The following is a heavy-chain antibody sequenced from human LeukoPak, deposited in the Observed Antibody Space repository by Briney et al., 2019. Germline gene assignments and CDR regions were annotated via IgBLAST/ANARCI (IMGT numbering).Heavy chain of an antibody. D-gene: IGHD2-2*01. CDR3: ARDAGYCSSTSCYHGMDV. CDR1: GFTFNSYG. CDR2: IWYDGSNK. J-gene: IGHJ6*04. Sequence: GRSLRLSCAASGFTFNSYGMHWVRQAPGKGLEWVAVIWYDGSNKYYADSVKGRFTISRDNSKNTLYLQMNSLRAEDTAVYYCARDAGYCSSTSCYHGMDVWGKGTTVTVSS. V-gene: IGHV3-33*01.